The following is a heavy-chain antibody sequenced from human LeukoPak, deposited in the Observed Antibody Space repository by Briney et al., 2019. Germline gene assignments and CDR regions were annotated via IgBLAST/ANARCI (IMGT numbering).Heavy chain of an antibody. Sequence: PSQTLSLTCAVSGGSISSGGYSWSWIRQPPGKGLEWIGYIYYSGSTNYNPSLKSRVTISVDTSKNQFSLKLSSVTAADTAVYYCAGRSGSYSGGFDYWGQGTLVTVSS. V-gene: IGHV4-61*08. CDR3: AGRSGSYSGGFDY. J-gene: IGHJ4*02. D-gene: IGHD1-26*01. CDR2: IYYSGST. CDR1: GGSISSGGYS.